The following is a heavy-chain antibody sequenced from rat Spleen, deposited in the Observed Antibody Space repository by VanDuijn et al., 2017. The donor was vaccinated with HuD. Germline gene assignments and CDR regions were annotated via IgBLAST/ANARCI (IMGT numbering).Heavy chain of an antibody. CDR1: GFTFSDFH. J-gene: IGHJ3*01. D-gene: IGHD1-1*01. CDR2: INYDGSSI. V-gene: IGHV5-20*01. Sequence: EVQLVESGGGLVQPGRSLKLSCAASGFTFSDFHLAWVRQAPTKGLEWVASINYDGSSIYYRDSVKGRFTVSRDNAKSSLYLQMDSLRSEDSATYYCTTVLQGHGFAYWGQGTLVTVSS. CDR3: TTVLQGHGFAY.